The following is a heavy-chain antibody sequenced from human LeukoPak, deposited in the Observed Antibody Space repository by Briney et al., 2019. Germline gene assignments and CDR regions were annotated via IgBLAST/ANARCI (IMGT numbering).Heavy chain of an antibody. J-gene: IGHJ4*02. CDR3: AKKAPVDY. CDR2: ISYDGSNK. D-gene: IGHD4-17*01. Sequence: GGTLRLSCAASGFTFSSYAMHWVRRAPGKGLEWVAVISYDGSNKYYADSVKGRFTISRDNSKYTLYLQMNSLRAEDTAVYYCAKKAPVDYWGQGTLVTVSS. V-gene: IGHV3-30-3*02. CDR1: GFTFSSYA.